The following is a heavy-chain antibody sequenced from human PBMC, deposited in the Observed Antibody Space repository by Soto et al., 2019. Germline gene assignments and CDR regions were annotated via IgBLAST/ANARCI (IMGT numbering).Heavy chain of an antibody. CDR1: GYTFTSYV. CDR3: ARGRYGDY. J-gene: IGHJ4*02. Sequence: QVHLVQSGAEVKKPGASVKVSCKCSGYTFTSYVITWVRQATGQGLEWMGWISAHNGNTDYAQKLQGRVTVTRDISTSTAYMELRSLRSDDTTVYYCARGRYGDYWGQGALVTVSS. CDR2: ISAHNGNT. D-gene: IGHD1-1*01. V-gene: IGHV1-18*01.